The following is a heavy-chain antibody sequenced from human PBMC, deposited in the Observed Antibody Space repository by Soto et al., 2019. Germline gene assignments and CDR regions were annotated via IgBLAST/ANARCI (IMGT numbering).Heavy chain of an antibody. Sequence: SETLSLTCTVSGGSISSSSYYWGWIRQPPGKGLEWIGSIYYSGSTYYNPSLKGRFTISRDNAKNSLYLQMNSLRAEDTAVYYCARDYYGSGSYYNVAPAPFDYWGQGTLVTVS. CDR2: IYYSGST. CDR3: ARDYYGSGSYYNVAPAPFDY. J-gene: IGHJ4*02. CDR1: GGSISSSSYY. V-gene: IGHV4-39*07. D-gene: IGHD3-10*01.